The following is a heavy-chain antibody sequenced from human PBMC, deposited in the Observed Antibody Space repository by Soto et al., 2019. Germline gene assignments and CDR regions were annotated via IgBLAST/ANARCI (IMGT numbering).Heavy chain of an antibody. CDR3: ARGPHYYASRSYYNGIDF. D-gene: IGHD3-10*01. CDR2: ISAYNGNT. J-gene: IGHJ4*02. CDR1: GYPFIKFD. Sequence: QVHLVQSGPEVKKSGASVKVSCKTSGYPFIKFDVGWVRQAPGQGLEWMGWISAYNGNTKYAEKIKCRVTMTPDTSESRAYMELRRLISDAPAVYYCARGPHYYASRSYYNGIDFWGQGTLVSVSS. V-gene: IGHV1-18*01.